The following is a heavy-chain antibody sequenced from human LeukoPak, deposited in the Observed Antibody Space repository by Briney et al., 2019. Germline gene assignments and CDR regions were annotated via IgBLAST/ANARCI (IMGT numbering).Heavy chain of an antibody. CDR3: ARDQGGITRY. CDR1: GFTVSRNY. Sequence: GGSLRLSCAASGFTVSRNYMSWVRQAPGKGLECVSVIYSGGNTYYTDSVKGRFTISRDNSKNTLYLQMNSLRAEDTAVYYCARDQGGITRYWGQGTLVTVSS. J-gene: IGHJ4*02. V-gene: IGHV3-66*01. D-gene: IGHD3-10*01. CDR2: IYSGGNT.